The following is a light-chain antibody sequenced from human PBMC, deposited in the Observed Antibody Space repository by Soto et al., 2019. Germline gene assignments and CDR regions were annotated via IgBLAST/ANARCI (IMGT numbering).Light chain of an antibody. CDR2: DVS. CDR3: NSYTSKSTVV. V-gene: IGLV2-14*01. CDR1: SSDIGGYNY. Sequence: QSALTQPASVSGSPGQSITISCTGTSSDIGGYNYVSWYQQHPGKAPKLIIYDVSKRPSGVSNRFSGSKSGNTASLTISGLQAEDEADYYCNSYTSKSTVVFGTGTKVTVL. J-gene: IGLJ1*01.